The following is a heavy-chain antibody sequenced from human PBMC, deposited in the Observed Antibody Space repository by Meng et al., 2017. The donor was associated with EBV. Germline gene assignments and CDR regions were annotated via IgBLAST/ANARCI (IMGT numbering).Heavy chain of an antibody. D-gene: IGHD3-10*01. V-gene: IGHV1-69*01. CDR3: ASESGRGYTPDY. J-gene: IGHJ4*02. Sequence: QVQLVQPGAEVKKPGSSVKVSCRTSGGPFRYYAISWVRQAPGQGLEWLGGFLPRLGAPNYAQKFHGRVKITADESTSTHYMDLSSLRSEDTAIYYCASESGRGYTPDYWGQGTLVTVSS. CDR1: GGPFRYYA. CDR2: FLPRLGAP.